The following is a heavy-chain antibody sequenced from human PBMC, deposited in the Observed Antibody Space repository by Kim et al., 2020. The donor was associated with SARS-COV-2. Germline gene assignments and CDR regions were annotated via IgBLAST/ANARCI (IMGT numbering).Heavy chain of an antibody. Sequence: ASVKVSCKASGYTFTSYGISWVRQAPGQGLEWMGWISAYNGNTNYAQKLQGRVTMTTDTSTSTAYMELRSLRSDDTAVYYCARDNYDILTGYYWVFHPNLPHFDYWGQGTLVTVSS. CDR1: GYTFTSYG. V-gene: IGHV1-18*04. CDR2: ISAYNGNT. J-gene: IGHJ4*02. CDR3: ARDNYDILTGYYWVFHPNLPHFDY. D-gene: IGHD3-9*01.